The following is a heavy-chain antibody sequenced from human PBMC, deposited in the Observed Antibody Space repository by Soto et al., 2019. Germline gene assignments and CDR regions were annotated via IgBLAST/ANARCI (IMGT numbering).Heavy chain of an antibody. D-gene: IGHD3-10*01. CDR3: ARGYYYYYMDV. V-gene: IGHV3-7*04. CDR1: GGTFSSYG. Sequence: GGSLRLSWTVSGGTFSSYGMSWVRQAPGKGLEWVANIKQDGSEKYYVDSVKGRFTISRDNAKNSLYLQMNSLRAEDTAVYYCARGYYYYYMDVWGKGTTVTVSS. CDR2: IKQDGSEK. J-gene: IGHJ6*03.